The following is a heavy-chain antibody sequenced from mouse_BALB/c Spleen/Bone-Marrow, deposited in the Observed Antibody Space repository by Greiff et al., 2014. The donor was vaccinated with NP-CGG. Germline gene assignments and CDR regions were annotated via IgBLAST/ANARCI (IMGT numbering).Heavy chain of an antibody. J-gene: IGHJ3*01. D-gene: IGHD2-4*01. V-gene: IGHV10-1*02. Sequence: EVQLQQSGGGLVQPKGSLKLSCAASGFTFNTYAMNWVRQAPGKGLEWVARIRSKSNNYATYYADSAKDRFTISRDDSQSMLYLQMNNLKTEDTAMYYCVRQNYDYAWFAYWGQGTLVTVSA. CDR3: VRQNYDYAWFAY. CDR2: IRSKSNNYAT. CDR1: GFTFNTYA.